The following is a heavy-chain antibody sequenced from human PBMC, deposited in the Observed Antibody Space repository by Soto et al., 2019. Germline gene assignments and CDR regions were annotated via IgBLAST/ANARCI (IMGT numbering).Heavy chain of an antibody. D-gene: IGHD1-26*01. CDR1: GYTFTSYS. V-gene: IGHV1-18*01. Sequence: QVQLVQSGAEVKKPGASVKVSCKASGYTFTSYSISWVRPAPGQGLEWMGWISAYNGNTNYAQKLQGRVTMTTDTSTSTAYMELRSLRSDDTAVYYCAREGDGDGGSYLDTFDYWGQGTLVTVSS. CDR3: AREGDGDGGSYLDTFDY. J-gene: IGHJ4*02. CDR2: ISAYNGNT.